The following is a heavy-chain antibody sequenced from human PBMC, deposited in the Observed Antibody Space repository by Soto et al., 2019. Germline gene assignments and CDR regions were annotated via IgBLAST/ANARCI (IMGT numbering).Heavy chain of an antibody. Sequence: GGSLRLSCAASGFTFSSYAMHWVRQAPGKGLEWVAVISYDGSNKYYADSVKGRFTISRDNSKNTLYLQMNSLRAEDTAVYYCARDFKLWFGESEPYWGQGTLVTVSS. CDR1: GFTFSSYA. CDR3: ARDFKLWFGESEPY. V-gene: IGHV3-30-3*01. D-gene: IGHD3-10*01. J-gene: IGHJ4*02. CDR2: ISYDGSNK.